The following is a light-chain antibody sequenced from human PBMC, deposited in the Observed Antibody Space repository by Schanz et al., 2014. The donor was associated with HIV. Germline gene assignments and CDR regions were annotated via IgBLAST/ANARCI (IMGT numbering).Light chain of an antibody. J-gene: IGKJ5*01. CDR1: QGIGND. Sequence: DIQMTQSPSSLSASVGDRVTITCRASQGIGNDLGWYQQRPGKAPKRLIYAASTLQSGVPSRFSGSGSGTEFTLTISSLQSEDFAVYYCQQYNDWPPITFGQGTRLEIK. CDR2: AAS. CDR3: QQYNDWPPIT. V-gene: IGKV1-17*01.